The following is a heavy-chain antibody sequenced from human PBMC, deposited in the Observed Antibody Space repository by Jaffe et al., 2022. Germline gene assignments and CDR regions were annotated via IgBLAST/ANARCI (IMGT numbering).Heavy chain of an antibody. CDR1: GFTFDDYA. D-gene: IGHD3-10*01. Sequence: EVQLVESGGVVVQPGGSLRLSCAASGFTFDDYAMHWVRQAPGKGLEWVSLISWDGGSTYYADSVKGRFTISRDNSKNSLYLQMNSLRAEDTALYYCAKDYYGSGSYSDYYYYYYMDVWGKGTTVTVSS. J-gene: IGHJ6*03. V-gene: IGHV3-43D*04. CDR2: ISWDGGST. CDR3: AKDYYGSGSYSDYYYYYYMDV.